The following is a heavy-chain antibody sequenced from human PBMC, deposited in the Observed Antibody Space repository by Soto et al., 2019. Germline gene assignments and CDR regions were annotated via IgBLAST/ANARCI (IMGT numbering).Heavy chain of an antibody. CDR2: IYYSGST. CDR1: GGSISSYY. J-gene: IGHJ4*01. Sequence: SETLSLTCTVSGGSISSYYWRWIRQPPGKGLEWIGYIYYSGSTNYNPSLKSRVTISVDTSKNHSSLKLSSVTAADTCVYYCTRLSHPGSVTCSWAVEGVTGDYWGRGSLGTVSS. D-gene: IGHD2-15*01. V-gene: IGHV4-59*08. CDR3: TRLSHPGSVTCSWAVEGVTGDY.